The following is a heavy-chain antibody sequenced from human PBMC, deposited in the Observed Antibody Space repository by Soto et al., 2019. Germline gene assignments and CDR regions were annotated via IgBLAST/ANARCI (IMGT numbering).Heavy chain of an antibody. J-gene: IGHJ6*02. CDR3: ARERGGGFGDV. D-gene: IGHD3-10*01. CDR2: ITSDGSST. CDR1: GFTFSTYY. V-gene: IGHV3-74*01. Sequence: EVQLVESGGGLVQPGGSLRLSCAASGFTFSTYYMWWVRQAPGKGLVWVARITSDGSSTTYADSVKGRFTISRDNAKNTLYLQMNSRRDEDTAVYSCARERGGGFGDVWGQGTTVTVSS.